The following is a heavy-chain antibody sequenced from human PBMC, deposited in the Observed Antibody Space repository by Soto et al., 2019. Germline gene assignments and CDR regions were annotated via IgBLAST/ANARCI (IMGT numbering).Heavy chain of an antibody. Sequence: QVQLVESGGGVVQPGRSLRLSCAASGFTFSSYGMHWVRQAPGKGLEWVAVISYDGSNKYYADSVKGRFTISRDNSKNTLYLQMNSLRAEDTAVYYCAKSKARYYYYYGMDVWGQGTMVTVSS. CDR2: ISYDGSNK. CDR3: AKSKARYYYYYGMDV. CDR1: GFTFSSYG. J-gene: IGHJ6*02. V-gene: IGHV3-30*18.